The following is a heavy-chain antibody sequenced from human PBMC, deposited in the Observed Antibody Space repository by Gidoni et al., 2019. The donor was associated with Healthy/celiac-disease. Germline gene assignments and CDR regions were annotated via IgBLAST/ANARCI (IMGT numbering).Heavy chain of an antibody. J-gene: IGHJ5*02. D-gene: IGHD3-10*01. Sequence: QLQLQESGPGLVKPSETLSLTCTVSGGSISSSSYYWGWIRQPPGQGLEWIGSIYYSGSTYYNPSLKSRVTISVDTSKNQFSLKLSSVTAADTAVYYCARHEGSIRGTNWFDPWGQGTLVTVSS. CDR3: ARHEGSIRGTNWFDP. CDR1: GGSISSSSYY. V-gene: IGHV4-39*01. CDR2: IYYSGST.